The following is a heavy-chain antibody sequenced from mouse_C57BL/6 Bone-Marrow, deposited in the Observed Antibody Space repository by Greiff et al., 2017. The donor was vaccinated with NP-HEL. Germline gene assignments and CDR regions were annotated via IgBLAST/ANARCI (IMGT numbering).Heavy chain of an antibody. CDR2: SRNKANDYTT. J-gene: IGHJ4*01. CDR3: ARDAFYGNWDYAMDY. CDR1: GFTFSDFY. V-gene: IGHV7-1*01. D-gene: IGHD2-1*01. Sequence: EVQWVESGGGLVQSGRSLRLSCATSGFTFSDFYMEWVRQAPGKGLEWIAASRNKANDYTTEYSASVKGRFIVSRDTSQSILYLQMNALRAEDTAIYYCARDAFYGNWDYAMDYWGQGTSVTVSS.